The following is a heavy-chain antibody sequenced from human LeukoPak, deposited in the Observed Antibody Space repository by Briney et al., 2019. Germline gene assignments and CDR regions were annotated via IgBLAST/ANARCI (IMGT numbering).Heavy chain of an antibody. D-gene: IGHD3-10*01. CDR3: TTRDPYYYGSGSSRDV. CDR2: ISSSGSTI. V-gene: IGHV3-48*04. Sequence: GGSLRLSCAASGFTFSSYGMHWVRQAPGKGLEWVSYISSSGSTIYYADSVKGRFTISRDNAKNSLYLQMNSLKTEDTAVYYCTTRDPYYYGSGSSRDVWGKGTTVTVSS. CDR1: GFTFSSYG. J-gene: IGHJ6*04.